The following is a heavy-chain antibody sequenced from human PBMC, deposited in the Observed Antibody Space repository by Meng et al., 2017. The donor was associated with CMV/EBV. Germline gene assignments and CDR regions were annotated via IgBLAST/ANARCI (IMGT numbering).Heavy chain of an antibody. V-gene: IGHV1-2*02. J-gene: IGHJ6*02. D-gene: IGHD2-2*01. CDR2: INPNSGGT. CDR1: GYTFTGYY. Sequence: ASVKVSCKASGYTFTGYYMHWVRQAPGQGLEWMGWINPNSGGTNYAQKFQGRVTMTTDTSTSTAYMELRSLRSDDTAVYYCARLVVPAAISYYYYYGMDVWGQGTTVTVSS. CDR3: ARLVVPAAISYYYYYGMDV.